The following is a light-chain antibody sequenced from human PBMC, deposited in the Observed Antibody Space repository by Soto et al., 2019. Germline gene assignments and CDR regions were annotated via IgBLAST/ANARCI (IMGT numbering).Light chain of an antibody. J-gene: IGKJ1*01. Sequence: DGHMTLSLSTLSASVGDKVTITCRASQSISSWLAWYQQKPGKAPKLLIYDASSLESGVPSRFSGSGSGTEFTLTISSLQPDDFATYYCQQYNSYSRTFGQGTKVDIK. CDR2: DAS. CDR3: QQYNSYSRT. CDR1: QSISSW. V-gene: IGKV1-5*01.